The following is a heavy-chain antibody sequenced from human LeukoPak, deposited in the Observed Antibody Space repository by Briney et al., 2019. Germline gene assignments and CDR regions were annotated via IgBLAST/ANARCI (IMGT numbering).Heavy chain of an antibody. CDR3: ARVDTEVDDSSGYLDY. CDR2: IYTSGST. J-gene: IGHJ4*02. CDR1: GGSISSYY. D-gene: IGHD3-22*01. Sequence: SETLSLTCTVSGGSISSYYWSWIRQPAGKGLEWIGRIYTSGSTNYNPSLKGRVTMSVDTSKNQFSLKLSSMTAADTAVYYCARVDTEVDDSSGYLDYWGQGTLVTVSS. V-gene: IGHV4-4*07.